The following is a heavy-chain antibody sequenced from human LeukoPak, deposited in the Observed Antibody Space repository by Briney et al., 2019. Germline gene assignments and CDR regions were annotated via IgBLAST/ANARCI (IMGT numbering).Heavy chain of an antibody. J-gene: IGHJ4*02. V-gene: IGHV1-46*01. D-gene: IGHD3-22*01. Sequence: ASVKVSCEASGYTFTSYYMHWVRQAPGQGLEWMGIINPSGGSTSYAQKFQGRVTMTRDMSTSTVYMELSSLRSEDTAVYYCARDQYYYDSSGYYFFSPYDYWGQGTLVTVSS. CDR2: INPSGGST. CDR3: ARDQYYYDSSGYYFFSPYDY. CDR1: GYTFTSYY.